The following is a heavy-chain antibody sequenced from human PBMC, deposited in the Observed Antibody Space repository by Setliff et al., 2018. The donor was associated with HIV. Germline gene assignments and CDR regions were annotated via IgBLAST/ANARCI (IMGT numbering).Heavy chain of an antibody. CDR3: ATRPADTKWYGVFDY. CDR2: IYGSGIT. Sequence: SETLSLTCSVSGASISAHYWSWIRQSPGKGLEWIGYIYGSGITNYNPSLRGRVTISIDTSKNQFSLRLNSVTAADTAVYYCATRPADTKWYGVFDYWGQGRLVTVSS. D-gene: IGHD3-10*01. V-gene: IGHV4-4*09. J-gene: IGHJ4*02. CDR1: GASISAHY.